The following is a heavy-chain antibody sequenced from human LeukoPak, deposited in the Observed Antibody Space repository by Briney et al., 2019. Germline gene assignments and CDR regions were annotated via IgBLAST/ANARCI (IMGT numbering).Heavy chain of an antibody. J-gene: IGHJ3*02. CDR2: INHSGST. V-gene: IGHV4-34*01. D-gene: IGHD3-3*01. CDR3: ASYLWRRMAFDI. CDR1: GGSFSGYY. Sequence: TPSETLSLTCAVYGGSFSGYYWSWIRQPPGKGLEWIGEINHSGSTNYNPSLKSRVTISVDTSKNQFSLKLSSVTAADTAVYYCASYLWRRMAFDIWGQGTMVTVSS.